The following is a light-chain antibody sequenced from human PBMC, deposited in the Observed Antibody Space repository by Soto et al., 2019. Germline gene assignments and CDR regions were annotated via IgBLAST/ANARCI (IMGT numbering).Light chain of an antibody. Sequence: DIQMTQSPASLSASVGGRSIITCQASQDIRNHLNWYQQKQGKAPKLLIYDASNLETGVPSRFSGSGYGTDFTVTISSMQPEDFETYSCQQYYNLPITFGQGTRLEIK. V-gene: IGKV1-33*01. J-gene: IGKJ5*01. CDR3: QQYYNLPIT. CDR1: QDIRNH. CDR2: DAS.